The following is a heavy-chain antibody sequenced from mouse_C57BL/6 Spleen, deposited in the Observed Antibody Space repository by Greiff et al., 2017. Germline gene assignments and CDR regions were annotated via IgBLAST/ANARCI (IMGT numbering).Heavy chain of an antibody. CDR1: GYTFTSYW. CDR2: IHPSESDT. CDR3: AIEKDDSNYDWYFDV. Sequence: VQLQQPGAELVKPGASVKVSCKASGYTFTSYWKHWVKQRPGQGLEWIGRIHPSESDTNYNQKFKGKATLTVDKASSTAYMQLRSLTSEDSAVYDCAIEKDDSNYDWYFDVWGTGTTVTVSS. V-gene: IGHV1-74*01. J-gene: IGHJ1*03. D-gene: IGHD2-5*01.